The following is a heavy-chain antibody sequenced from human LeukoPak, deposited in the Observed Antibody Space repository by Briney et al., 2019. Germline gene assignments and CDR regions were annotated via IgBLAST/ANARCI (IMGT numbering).Heavy chain of an antibody. CDR1: GFTFSNYA. D-gene: IGHD6-13*01. CDR2: ITGSGGGT. V-gene: IGHV3-23*01. J-gene: IGHJ3*01. Sequence: GGSLRLSCAASGFTFSNYAMSWVRQAPGKGLEWVSAITGSGGGTYYADSVKGRFTISRDNSKNTLYLQMNSLRAEDTAIYYCAKGDLSAAAPRALDFWGQGTMVTVSS. CDR3: AKGDLSAAAPRALDF.